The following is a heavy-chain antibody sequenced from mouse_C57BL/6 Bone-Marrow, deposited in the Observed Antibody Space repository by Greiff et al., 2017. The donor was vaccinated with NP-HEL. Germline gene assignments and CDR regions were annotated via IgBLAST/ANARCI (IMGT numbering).Heavy chain of an antibody. CDR1: GYTFTSYW. CDR3: ARGDYDDAWFAY. CDR2: IHPNSGST. J-gene: IGHJ3*01. V-gene: IGHV1-64*01. D-gene: IGHD2-4*01. Sequence: VQLQQPGAELVKPGASVKLSCKASGYTFTSYWMHWVKQRPGQGLEWIGMIHPNSGSTNYNEKFKSKATLTVDKSSSTAYMQLSSLTSEDSAVYYCARGDYDDAWFAYWGQGTLVTVSA.